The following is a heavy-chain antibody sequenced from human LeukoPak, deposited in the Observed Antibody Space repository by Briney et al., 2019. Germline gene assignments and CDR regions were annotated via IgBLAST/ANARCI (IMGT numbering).Heavy chain of an antibody. CDR2: IYYSGST. CDR1: GGSISSYY. D-gene: IGHD3-22*01. V-gene: IGHV4-59*08. CDR3: ARHFRNYYDSSGYLDY. J-gene: IGHJ4*02. Sequence: SETLSLTCTVSGGSISSYYWSWIRQPPGKGLEWIGYIYYSGSTNYNPSLKSRVTISVDTSKNQFSLKLSSVTAADTAVYYCARHFRNYYDSSGYLDYWGQGTLVTVSS.